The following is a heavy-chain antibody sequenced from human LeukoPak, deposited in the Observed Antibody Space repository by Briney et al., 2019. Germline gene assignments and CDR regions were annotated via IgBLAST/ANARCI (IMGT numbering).Heavy chain of an antibody. CDR2: INHSGST. V-gene: IGHV4-34*01. CDR1: GGSFSGYY. Sequence: PSETLSLTCAVYGGSFSGYYWSWIRQPPGKGLEWIGEINHSGSTNYNPSLKSRVTISVDTSKNQFSLKLSSVTAADTAVYYCARREYYYDSSGYYLESWFDPWGQGTLVTVSS. D-gene: IGHD3-22*01. J-gene: IGHJ5*02. CDR3: ARREYYYDSSGYYLESWFDP.